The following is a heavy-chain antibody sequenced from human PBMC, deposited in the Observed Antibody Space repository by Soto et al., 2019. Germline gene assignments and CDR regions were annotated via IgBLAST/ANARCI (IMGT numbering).Heavy chain of an antibody. D-gene: IGHD3-3*01. Sequence: PWGSLRLSCLASGFSIIDYVMHCFRQSPGKWPVWVSRVSHDGTITSYADSVKGRFTISRDNSKNMLYLQMNSLRAEDTALYYCTRDLDWLLYDYWGQGTLVTVPS. CDR1: GFSIIDYV. J-gene: IGHJ4*02. V-gene: IGHV3-74*01. CDR3: TRDLDWLLYDY. CDR2: VSHDGTIT.